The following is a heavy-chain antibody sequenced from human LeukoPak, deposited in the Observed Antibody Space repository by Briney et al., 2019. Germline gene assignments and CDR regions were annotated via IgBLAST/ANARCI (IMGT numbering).Heavy chain of an antibody. V-gene: IGHV3-30*04. Sequence: PGRPLRLSCAASGFTFSSYAMHWVRQAPGKGLEWVAVISYDGSKYYADSVKGRFTISRDNSKNTLYLQMNSLRAEDTAVYYCARDDPLAVAGNWFDPWGQGTLVTVSS. CDR2: ISYDGSK. CDR3: ARDDPLAVAGNWFDP. J-gene: IGHJ5*02. CDR1: GFTFSSYA. D-gene: IGHD6-19*01.